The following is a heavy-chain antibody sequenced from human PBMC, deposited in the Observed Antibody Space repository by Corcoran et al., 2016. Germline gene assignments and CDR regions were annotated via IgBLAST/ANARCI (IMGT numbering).Heavy chain of an antibody. D-gene: IGHD3-9*01. V-gene: IGHV4-39*07. CDR3: ARVLTGYSAPGPLDY. CDR2: MFYSGST. Sequence: QLQLQESGPGLVKPSETVSLTCTVSGGSISSSNNYWGWIRQPPGKGLEWLGTMFYSGSTFYNPSLTSRVTISLDTSKNQFSLTLSSLTAADTAVYYCARVLTGYSAPGPLDYWGQGTLVTVSS. J-gene: IGHJ4*02. CDR1: GGSISSSNNY.